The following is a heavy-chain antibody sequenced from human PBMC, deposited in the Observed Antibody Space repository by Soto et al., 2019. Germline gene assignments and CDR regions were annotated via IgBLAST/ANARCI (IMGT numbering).Heavy chain of an antibody. D-gene: IGHD2-15*01. Sequence: EVQLVESGGGLVQPGGSLRLSCAASGFTVSSNYMSWVRQAPGKGLEWVSVIYSGGSTYYADSVKGRFTISRDNSKNTLYLQMNRLRAEDTAVYYCARDYCSGGSCYSTYWGQGTLVTVSS. CDR3: ARDYCSGGSCYSTY. J-gene: IGHJ4*02. CDR2: IYSGGST. V-gene: IGHV3-66*01. CDR1: GFTVSSNY.